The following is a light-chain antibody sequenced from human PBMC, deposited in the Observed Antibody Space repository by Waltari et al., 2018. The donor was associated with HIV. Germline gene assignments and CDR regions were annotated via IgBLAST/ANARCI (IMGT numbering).Light chain of an antibody. CDR2: RNS. Sequence: QSVLTQPPSASGTPGHRVTISCSGSSSNIGSYTVNWYQHLPATAPKLPIFRNSHRPSGVPDRFSASKSGTSASLAISGLQSEDEADYYCAAWDDSLNGYVFGTGTRVTVL. V-gene: IGLV1-44*01. CDR3: AAWDDSLNGYV. CDR1: SSNIGSYT. J-gene: IGLJ1*01.